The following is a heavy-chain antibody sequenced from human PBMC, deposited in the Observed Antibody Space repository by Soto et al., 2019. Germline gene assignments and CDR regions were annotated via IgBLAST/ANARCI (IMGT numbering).Heavy chain of an antibody. CDR3: AIDGVVPAAFDTWYDP. D-gene: IGHD2-2*01. V-gene: IGHV1-3*01. CDR1: GYTFTSYA. J-gene: IGHJ5*02. CDR2: INAGNGNT. Sequence: ASVKVSCKASGYTFTSYAMHWVRQAPGQRLEWMGWINAGNGNTKYSQKFQGRVTITRDTSASTAYMELSSLRSEDTAVYYCAIDGVVPAAFDTWYDPWGQGTLVTVSS.